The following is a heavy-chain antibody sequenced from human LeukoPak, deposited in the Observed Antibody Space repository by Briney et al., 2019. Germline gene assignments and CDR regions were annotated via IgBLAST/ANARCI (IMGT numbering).Heavy chain of an antibody. CDR1: GFTFSAFW. V-gene: IGHV3-74*01. CDR3: ARDSRVSSGWTDAFDI. CDR2: INSDGSTT. J-gene: IGHJ3*02. Sequence: GGSLRLSCVASGFTFSAFWMHWVRQTPGKGLVWVSRINSDGSTTNYADSVKGRFTISRDNARNTLFLQMNTLRAEDTAVYYCARDSRVSSGWTDAFDIWGQGTMVTVSS. D-gene: IGHD6-19*01.